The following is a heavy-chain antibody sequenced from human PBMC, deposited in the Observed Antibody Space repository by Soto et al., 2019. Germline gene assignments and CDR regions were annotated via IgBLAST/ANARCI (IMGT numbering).Heavy chain of an antibody. V-gene: IGHV4-59*08. J-gene: IGHJ4*02. CDR1: GGSISSYY. Sequence: PSETLSLTCTVSGGSISSYYWSWIRQPPGKGLEWIGYIYNSGSTYYSTSLKSRVTISVDTSKSQFSLNLSFVTAADTSVYYCATMGTPATGLYFFDYWGQGSLVTVSS. CDR3: ATMGTPATGLYFFDY. CDR2: IYNSGST. D-gene: IGHD2-15*01.